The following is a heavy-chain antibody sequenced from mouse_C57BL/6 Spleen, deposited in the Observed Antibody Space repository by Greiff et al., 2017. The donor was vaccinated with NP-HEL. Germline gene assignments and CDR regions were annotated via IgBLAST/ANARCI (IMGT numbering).Heavy chain of an antibody. Sequence: EVKLMESGGGLVKPGGSLKLSCAASGFTFSSYAMSWVRQTPEKRLEWVATISDGGSYTYYPDNVKGRFTISRDNAKNNLYLQMSHLKSEDTAMYYCARYYYGSSYGYFDYWGQGTTLTVSS. D-gene: IGHD1-1*01. V-gene: IGHV5-4*03. CDR2: ISDGGSYT. CDR3: ARYYYGSSYGYFDY. J-gene: IGHJ2*01. CDR1: GFTFSSYA.